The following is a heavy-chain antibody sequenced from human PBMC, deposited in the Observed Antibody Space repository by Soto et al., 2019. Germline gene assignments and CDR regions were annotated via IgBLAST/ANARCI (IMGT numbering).Heavy chain of an antibody. V-gene: IGHV4-31*03. CDR1: GGSISSGGYY. D-gene: IGHD6-6*01. Sequence: PSETLSLTCTVSGGSISSGGYYWSWIRQHPGKGLEGIGYIYYSGSTYYNPSLKSRVTISVDTSKNQFSLKLSSVTAADTAVYYCARDPGGYSSSSGAMDVWGQGTTVTVSS. CDR3: ARDPGGYSSSSGAMDV. CDR2: IYYSGST. J-gene: IGHJ6*02.